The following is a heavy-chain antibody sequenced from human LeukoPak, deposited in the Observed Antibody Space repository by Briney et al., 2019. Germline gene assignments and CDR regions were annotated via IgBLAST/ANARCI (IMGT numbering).Heavy chain of an antibody. V-gene: IGHV3-53*01. CDR1: GFTFSSNY. CDR3: ARAPSYYYDSSGYLDY. J-gene: IGHJ4*02. D-gene: IGHD3-22*01. Sequence: GGSLRLSCAASGFTFSSNYMSWVRQAPGKGLEWVSVIYSGGSTYYADSVKGRFTISRDNSKNTLYLQMNSLRAEDTAVYYCARAPSYYYDSSGYLDYWGQGTLVTVSS. CDR2: IYSGGST.